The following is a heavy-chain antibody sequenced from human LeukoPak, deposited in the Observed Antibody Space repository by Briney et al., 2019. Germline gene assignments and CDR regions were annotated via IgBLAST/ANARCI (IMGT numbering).Heavy chain of an antibody. Sequence: GGSLRLSCAASGFTFSGSAMRWVRQASGKGLEWVGRIRSRANSYATAYAASVKGRFTISRDDSKNTAYLQMDSLKTEDTAVYYCTTPSGSYTSIYYWGQGTLVTVSS. CDR3: TTPSGSYTSIYY. D-gene: IGHD1-26*01. V-gene: IGHV3-73*01. CDR2: IRSRANSYAT. J-gene: IGHJ4*02. CDR1: GFTFSGSA.